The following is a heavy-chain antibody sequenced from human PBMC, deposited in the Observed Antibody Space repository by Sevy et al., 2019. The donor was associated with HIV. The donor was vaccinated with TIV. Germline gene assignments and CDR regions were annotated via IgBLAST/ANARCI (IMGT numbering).Heavy chain of an antibody. CDR3: AKHGVQLWSDPFDY. J-gene: IGHJ4*02. CDR1: GFTFSSYG. V-gene: IGHV3-30*18. D-gene: IGHD5-18*01. CDR2: ISYDGSNK. Sequence: LTCAASGFTFSSYGMHWVRQAPGKGLEWVAVISYDGSNKYYADSVKGRFTISRDNSKNTLYLQMNSLRAEDTAVYYCAKHGVQLWSDPFDYWGQGTLVTVSS.